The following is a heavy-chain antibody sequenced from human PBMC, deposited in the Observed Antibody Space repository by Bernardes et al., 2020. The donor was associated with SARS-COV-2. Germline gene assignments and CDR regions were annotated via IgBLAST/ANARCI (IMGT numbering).Heavy chain of an antibody. V-gene: IGHV3-7*03. CDR2: IKQDGSEK. CDR1: GFTFSSYW. J-gene: IGHJ2*01. Sequence: GGSLRLSCAASGFTFSSYWMSWVRQAPGKGLEWVANIKQDGSEKYYVDSVKGRFTISRDNSRNTLFLQMNTLRAEDTAVYYFAKPITFGGVGGWYFDLWGRGTLVTVSS. CDR3: AKPITFGGVGGWYFDL. D-gene: IGHD3-16*01.